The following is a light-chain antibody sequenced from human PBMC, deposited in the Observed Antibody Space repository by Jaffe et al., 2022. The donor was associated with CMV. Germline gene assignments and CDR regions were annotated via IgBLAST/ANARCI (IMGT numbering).Light chain of an antibody. J-gene: IGKJ4*01. Sequence: EIVMMQSPATLYVSPGETAILSCRASQSISENLAWYQQKPGQAPRLLIHGASIRASGTPVRFSGSGSGTEFTLTISSLESGDFALYTCQHYNGWPLTFGGGTKLDIK. CDR2: GAS. V-gene: IGKV3-15*01. CDR1: QSISEN. CDR3: QHYNGWPLT.